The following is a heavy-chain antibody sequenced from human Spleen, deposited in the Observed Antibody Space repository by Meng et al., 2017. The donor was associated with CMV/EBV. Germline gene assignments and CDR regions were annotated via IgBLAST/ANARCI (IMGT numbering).Heavy chain of an antibody. J-gene: IGHJ6*02. D-gene: IGHD3/OR15-3a*01. CDR1: GFTFSNYG. Sequence: GESLKISCAAFGFTFSNYGMHWVRRAPGKGLEWLAFIRYDGSNTYYADSVKGRFTISRDNSKNTLYLQMDSLRAEDTAIHYCAKDRDDFWTGYHYYNGVDVWGQGTTVTVSS. CDR3: AKDRDDFWTGYHYYNGVDV. V-gene: IGHV3-30*02. CDR2: IRYDGSNT.